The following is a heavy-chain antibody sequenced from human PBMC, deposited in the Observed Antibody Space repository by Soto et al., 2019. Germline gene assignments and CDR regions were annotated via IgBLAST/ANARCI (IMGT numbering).Heavy chain of an antibody. Sequence: GGSLRLSCAASGFTFSSYSMNWVRQAPGKGLEWVSYISSSSSTIYYADSVKGRFTISRDNAKNSLYLQMNSLRDEDTAVYYCAGDLLRDFWSGYYARGYYGMDVWGQGTTVTVS. V-gene: IGHV3-48*02. CDR3: AGDLLRDFWSGYYARGYYGMDV. D-gene: IGHD3-3*01. CDR2: ISSSSSTI. J-gene: IGHJ6*02. CDR1: GFTFSSYS.